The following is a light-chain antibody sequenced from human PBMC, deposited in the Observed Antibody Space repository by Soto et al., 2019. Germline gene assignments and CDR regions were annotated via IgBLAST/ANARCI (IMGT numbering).Light chain of an antibody. CDR1: NTDVGGYNY. Sequence: QSALTQPPSASGSPGQSVTISCTGSNTDVGGYNYVSWYQQHPGKAPKVMIYEVTKRPSGVPARFSGSRSGNMASLTVSGLQAEDEADYYCSSYAGSNVWVFGGGTKLTVL. CDR2: EVT. CDR3: SSYAGSNVWV. J-gene: IGLJ3*02. V-gene: IGLV2-8*01.